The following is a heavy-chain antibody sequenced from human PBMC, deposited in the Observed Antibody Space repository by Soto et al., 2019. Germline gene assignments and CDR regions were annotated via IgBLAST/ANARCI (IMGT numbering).Heavy chain of an antibody. CDR3: AGPYCSSTSCRRYYYYYYMDV. D-gene: IGHD2-2*01. J-gene: IGHJ6*03. CDR1: GGSFSGYY. CDR2: INHSGST. V-gene: IGHV4-34*01. Sequence: QVQLQQWGAGLLKPSETLSLTCAVYGGSFSGYYWSWIRQPPGKGLEWIGEINHSGSTNYNPSLKSRGTISVDTSKNQFSLKLSSVTAADTAVYYCAGPYCSSTSCRRYYYYYYMDVWGKGTTVTVSS.